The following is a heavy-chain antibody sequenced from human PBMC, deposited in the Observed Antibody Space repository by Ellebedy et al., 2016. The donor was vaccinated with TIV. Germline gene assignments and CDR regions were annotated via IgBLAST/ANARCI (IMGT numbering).Heavy chain of an antibody. J-gene: IGHJ6*03. CDR1: GFTFSNYA. D-gene: IGHD5-24*01. CDR3: AKFGEGYTGTDRYYYYYMDV. CDR2: ISGSDGRT. V-gene: IGHV3-23*01. Sequence: GESLKISXAASGFTFSNYAMNWLRQAPGKGLEWVSGISGSDGRTYYADSVKGRFTISRDNSKNTLYLQMNSLRAEDTAVYYCAKFGEGYTGTDRYYYYYMDVWGKGTTVTVSS.